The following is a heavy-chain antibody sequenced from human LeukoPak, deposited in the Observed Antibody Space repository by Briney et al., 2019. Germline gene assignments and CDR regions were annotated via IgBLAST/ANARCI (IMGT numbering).Heavy chain of an antibody. J-gene: IGHJ6*04. CDR2: ISNSGST. V-gene: IGHV4-34*01. CDR3: ARSSTISPYYYYYGMDV. CDR1: GGSFSDYY. Sequence: SETLSLTCAVYGGSFSDYYWSWIRQPPGKGLEWIGEISNSGSTNYNPSLKSRVTISVDTSKNQFSLKLSSVTAADTAVYYCARSSTISPYYYYYGMDVWVKGTTVTVSS. D-gene: IGHD4/OR15-4a*01.